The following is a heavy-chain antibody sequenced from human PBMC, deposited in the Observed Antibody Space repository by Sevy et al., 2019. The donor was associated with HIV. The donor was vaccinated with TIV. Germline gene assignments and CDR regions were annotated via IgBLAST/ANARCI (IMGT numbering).Heavy chain of an antibody. D-gene: IGHD2-2*01. V-gene: IGHV3-23*01. CDR3: AKGSTSSSEVGYFDY. CDR1: GFTFSSYA. CDR2: ISGNGGYT. J-gene: IGHJ4*02. Sequence: GGSLRLSCAASGFTFSSYAMSWVRQAPGKGLEWVSVISGNGGYTYYADSVKGRFTISRDTSKNTLYLQMNSLRAEDTAVYYCAKGSTSSSEVGYFDYWGQGTLVNVSS.